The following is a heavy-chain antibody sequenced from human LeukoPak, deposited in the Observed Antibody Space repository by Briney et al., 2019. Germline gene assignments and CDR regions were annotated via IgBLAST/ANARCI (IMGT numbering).Heavy chain of an antibody. D-gene: IGHD3-3*01. CDR1: GFTSSSYA. V-gene: IGHV3-23*01. CDR3: AKGESNVLRFLEWLLIDY. CDR2: ISGSGGST. Sequence: PGGSLRLSCAASGFTSSSYAMSWVRQAPGKGLEWVSAISGSGGSTYYADSVKGRFTISRDNSKNTLYLQMNSLRAEDTAVYYCAKGESNVLRFLEWLLIDYWGQGTLVTVSS. J-gene: IGHJ4*02.